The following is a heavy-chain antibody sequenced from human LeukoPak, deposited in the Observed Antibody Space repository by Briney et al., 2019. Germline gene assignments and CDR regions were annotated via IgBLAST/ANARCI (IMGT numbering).Heavy chain of an antibody. J-gene: IGHJ4*02. Sequence: ASVKASCKASGYTFTSYAMHWVRQAPGQRLEWMGWINAGNGNTKYSQKFQGRVTITRDTSASTAYMELSSLRSEDTAVYYCARVDYGDSYFDYWGQGTLVTVSS. D-gene: IGHD4-17*01. CDR3: ARVDYGDSYFDY. V-gene: IGHV1-3*01. CDR2: INAGNGNT. CDR1: GYTFTSYA.